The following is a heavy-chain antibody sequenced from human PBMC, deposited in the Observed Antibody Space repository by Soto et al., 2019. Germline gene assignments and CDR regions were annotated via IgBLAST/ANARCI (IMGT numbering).Heavy chain of an antibody. J-gene: IGHJ4*02. V-gene: IGHV1-18*01. CDR3: ARDRVEGYCRGGSCYSPGY. D-gene: IGHD2-15*01. CDR1: GYTFTSHG. CDR2: ISPYNGDT. Sequence: QVQLVQSGAEMKKSGASVKVSCKASGYTFTSHGISWVRQAPGQGLEWVGWISPYNGDTNYAQKVQDRVSMTTDTSTRTAYMELRSLGSDDTAVYYCARDRVEGYCRGGSCYSPGYWGQGTLVTVSS.